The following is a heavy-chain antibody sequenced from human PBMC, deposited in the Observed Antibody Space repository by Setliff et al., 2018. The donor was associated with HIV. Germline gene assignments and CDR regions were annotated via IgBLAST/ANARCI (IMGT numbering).Heavy chain of an antibody. D-gene: IGHD2-21*02. Sequence: PGESLKISCKASGYSFSTHWSGWVRQMPGKGLEWMGIIYPGYSDSRYSSSFQGQVTISADKSISAAYLQWRSLTASDTAIYYCATSGYGGDSGHFQHWGQGTLVTVAS. J-gene: IGHJ1*01. V-gene: IGHV5-51*01. CDR1: GYSFSTHW. CDR3: ATSGYGGDSGHFQH. CDR2: IYPGYSDS.